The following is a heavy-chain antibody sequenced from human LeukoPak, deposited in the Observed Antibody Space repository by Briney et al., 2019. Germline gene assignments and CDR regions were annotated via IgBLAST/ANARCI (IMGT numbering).Heavy chain of an antibody. CDR1: GFTFSSYS. D-gene: IGHD1-26*01. V-gene: IGHV3-21*01. J-gene: IGHJ4*02. Sequence: PGGSLRLSCAASGFTFSSYSMNWVRQAPGKELEWVSSISSSSSYIYYADSVKGRFTISRDNAKNSLYLQIHSLRAEDTAVYYCARGLYSGSFYLDYWGQGALVTVSS. CDR3: ARGLYSGSFYLDY. CDR2: ISSSSSYI.